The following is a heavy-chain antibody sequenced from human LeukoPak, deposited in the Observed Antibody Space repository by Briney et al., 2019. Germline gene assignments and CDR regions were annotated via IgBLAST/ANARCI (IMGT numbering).Heavy chain of an antibody. Sequence: PGGSLRLSCAASGFTISDYWMTWVRQAPGKGLEWVANIKQDGSEKTYVDSVKGRFTISRDNAKNSIFLQMNSLRVEDMAIYYCVRDGGIDWYDPWGQGTLVSVSS. CDR2: IKQDGSEK. CDR3: VRDGGIDWYDP. D-gene: IGHD3-16*01. CDR1: GFTISDYW. J-gene: IGHJ5*02. V-gene: IGHV3-7*01.